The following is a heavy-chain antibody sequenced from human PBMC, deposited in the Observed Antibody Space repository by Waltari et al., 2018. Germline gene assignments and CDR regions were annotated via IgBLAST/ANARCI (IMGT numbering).Heavy chain of an antibody. D-gene: IGHD6-6*01. Sequence: EVQLVESGGGLVQPGGSLRLSCAASGFIFSSSWIPWVRQAPGKGLVWVSRLNDDGSGTTYADSVKGRFSISRDNAKNTLYLQMNSLRAEDTAVYYCAREYSNSRYFDYWGPGTLVTVSS. CDR1: GFIFSSSW. V-gene: IGHV3-74*01. CDR3: AREYSNSRYFDY. CDR2: LNDDGSGT. J-gene: IGHJ4*02.